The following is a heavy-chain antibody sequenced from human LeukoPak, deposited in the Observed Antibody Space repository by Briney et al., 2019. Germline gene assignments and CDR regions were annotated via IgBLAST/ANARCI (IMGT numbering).Heavy chain of an antibody. D-gene: IGHD2-8*01. CDR1: GFTFSSYS. CDR3: ARDQYCTNGVCYTTHYFDY. V-gene: IGHV3-7*01. Sequence: GGSLRLSCAASGFTFSSYSMNWVRQAPGKGLEWVANIKQDGSEKYYVDSVKGRFTISRDNAKNSLYLQMNSLRAEDTAVYYCARDQYCTNGVCYTTHYFDYWGQGTLVTVSS. J-gene: IGHJ4*02. CDR2: IKQDGSEK.